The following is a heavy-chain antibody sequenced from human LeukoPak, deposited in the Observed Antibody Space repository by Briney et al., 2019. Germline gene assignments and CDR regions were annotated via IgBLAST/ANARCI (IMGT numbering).Heavy chain of an antibody. V-gene: IGHV3-30*02. D-gene: IGHD6-19*01. Sequence: GGSPRLSCAASGFTFSSYGMHWVRQAPGKGLEWVAFIRYDGSNKYYADSVKGRFTISRDNSKNTLYLQMNSLRAEDTAVYYCAKDAVAGNRYFDYWGQGTLVTVSS. CDR2: IRYDGSNK. CDR1: GFTFSSYG. CDR3: AKDAVAGNRYFDY. J-gene: IGHJ4*02.